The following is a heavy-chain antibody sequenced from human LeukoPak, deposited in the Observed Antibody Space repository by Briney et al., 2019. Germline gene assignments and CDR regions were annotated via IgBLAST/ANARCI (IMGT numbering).Heavy chain of an antibody. Sequence: GGSLRLSCAASGFNFSDYYMSWIRQAPGKGLEWVSYISSSSSYTNYADSVKGRFTISRDNAKNSLYLQMNSLRAEDTAVYYCARWRGRQSEFDYWGQGTLVTVSS. CDR3: ARWRGRQSEFDY. J-gene: IGHJ4*02. D-gene: IGHD1-1*01. V-gene: IGHV3-11*06. CDR2: ISSSSSYT. CDR1: GFNFSDYY.